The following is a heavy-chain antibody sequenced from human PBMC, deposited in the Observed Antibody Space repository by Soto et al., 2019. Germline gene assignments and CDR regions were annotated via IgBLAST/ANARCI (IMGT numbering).Heavy chain of an antibody. J-gene: IGHJ4*02. CDR1: GFSLRNSGVG. V-gene: IGHV2-5*01. D-gene: IGHD5-12*01. CDR2: IYWHDDK. Sequence: QITLKESGPTLVKPTQTLTLTCTFSGFSLRNSGVGVGWIRQPPGKALEWLAIIYWHDDKRYSPSLKSRLTIPKDTPKPQLVLTMTNLDPVDTATYYCAHLATRGFYSAYWGQGNLVTVSS. CDR3: AHLATRGFYSAY.